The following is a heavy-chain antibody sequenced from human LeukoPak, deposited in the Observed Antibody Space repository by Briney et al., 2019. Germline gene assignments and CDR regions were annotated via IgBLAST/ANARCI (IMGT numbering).Heavy chain of an antibody. J-gene: IGHJ4*02. D-gene: IGHD3-22*01. CDR3: ARLYYDSSGYYQICYFDY. V-gene: IGHV4-39*01. CDR1: GGSISSSSYC. CDR2: IYYSGST. Sequence: SETLSLTCTVSGGSISSSSYCWGWIRQPPGKGLEWIGSIYYSGSTYYNPSLKSRVTISVDTSKNQFSLNLSSVTAADTAVYYCARLYYDSSGYYQICYFDYWGQGTLVTVSS.